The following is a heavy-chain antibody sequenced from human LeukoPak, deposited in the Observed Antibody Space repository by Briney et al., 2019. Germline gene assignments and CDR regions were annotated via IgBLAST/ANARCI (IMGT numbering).Heavy chain of an antibody. D-gene: IGHD1-26*01. CDR3: ARRGWELLYYYYYYYMDV. J-gene: IGHJ6*03. CDR1: GYTFTSYG. CDR2: ISAYNGNT. V-gene: IGHV1-18*01. Sequence: ASVKVSCKASGYTFTSYGISWVRQAPGQGLDLMGWISAYNGNTNYAQKLQGRVTMTTDTSTSTAYMELRSLRSDDTAVYYCARRGWELLYYYYYYYMDVWGKGTTVTVSS.